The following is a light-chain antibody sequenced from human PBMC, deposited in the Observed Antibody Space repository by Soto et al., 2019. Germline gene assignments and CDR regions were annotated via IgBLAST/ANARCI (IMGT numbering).Light chain of an antibody. CDR1: QSVSSSY. Sequence: EIVLAQSPGTLSLSPGERATLCSRASQSVSSSYLAWYQQKPGQAPRLLIYAASSRATGIPDRFSGSGSGTDFTLTISRLEPEDFAVYYCQQRSNWPWTFGQGTKVDIK. CDR3: QQRSNWPWT. CDR2: AAS. V-gene: IGKV3D-20*02. J-gene: IGKJ1*01.